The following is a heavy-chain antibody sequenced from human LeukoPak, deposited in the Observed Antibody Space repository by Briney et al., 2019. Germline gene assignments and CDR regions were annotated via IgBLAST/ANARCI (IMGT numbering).Heavy chain of an antibody. CDR1: GFTVSNNY. D-gene: IGHD6-13*01. CDR3: ANGGYSSSWSPFDY. Sequence: PGGSLRLSCTASGFTVSNNYMNWVRQAPVKGLEWVSAISGSGGSTYYADSVKGRFTISRDNSKNTLYLQMNSLRAEDTAVYYCANGGYSSSWSPFDYWGQGTLVTVSS. V-gene: IGHV3-23*01. J-gene: IGHJ4*02. CDR2: ISGSGGST.